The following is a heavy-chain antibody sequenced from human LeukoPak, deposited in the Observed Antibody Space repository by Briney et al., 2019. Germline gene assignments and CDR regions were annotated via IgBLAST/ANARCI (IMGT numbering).Heavy chain of an antibody. CDR3: ARDLECSGGSCYSYGPDY. V-gene: IGHV3-33*01. D-gene: IGHD2-15*01. J-gene: IGHJ4*02. CDR1: GFTFSSYG. CDR2: IWYDGSNK. Sequence: PGGSLGLSCAASGFTFSSYGMHWVRQAPGKGLEWVAVIWYDGSNKYYADSVKGRFTISRDNSKNTLYMQMNSLRAEDTAVYYCARDLECSGGSCYSYGPDYWGQGTLVTVSS.